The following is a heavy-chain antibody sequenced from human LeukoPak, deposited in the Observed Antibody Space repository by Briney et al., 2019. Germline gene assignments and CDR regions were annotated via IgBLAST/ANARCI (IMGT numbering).Heavy chain of an antibody. J-gene: IGHJ4*02. CDR3: TRVPGLLVPLDY. Sequence: SLRLSCTASGFTFGDYAVSWFRPARGGGREGVSFIRSKAYGGTTEYAASVKGRFTISRDDSKSIAYLQINSLKTEDTAVYYCTRVPGLLVPLDYWGQGTLVTVSS. V-gene: IGHV3-49*03. CDR1: GFTFGDYA. CDR2: IRSKAYGGTT. D-gene: IGHD6-6*01.